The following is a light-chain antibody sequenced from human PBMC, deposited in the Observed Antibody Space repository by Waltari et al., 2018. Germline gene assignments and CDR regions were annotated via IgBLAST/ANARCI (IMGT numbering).Light chain of an antibody. CDR3: SSYTSSRTLI. J-gene: IGLJ2*01. CDR1: TSYIGYTKL. V-gene: IGLV2-14*01. Sequence: QSALTQPASVSGSPGQSTATSCTGTTSYIGYTKLFSWYQQNPGKAPKLIIYDVTGRPSGVSDRFSGSKSGNTASLTISGLQAEDEADYYCSSYTSSRTLIFGGGTKVTV. CDR2: DVT.